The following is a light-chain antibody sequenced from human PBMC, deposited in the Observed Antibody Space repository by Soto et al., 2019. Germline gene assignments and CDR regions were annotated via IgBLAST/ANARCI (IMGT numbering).Light chain of an antibody. CDR1: QSVSSY. CDR3: QQRSNWPPGLT. CDR2: DAS. Sequence: EIVLTQSPATLSLSPGERAAYACRAGQSVSSYLAWYQQKPGQAPRLLIYDASNRATGIPARFSGSGSGTDFTLTISSLEPEDFAVYYCQQRSNWPPGLTFGGGTKVDIK. J-gene: IGKJ4*01. V-gene: IGKV3-11*01.